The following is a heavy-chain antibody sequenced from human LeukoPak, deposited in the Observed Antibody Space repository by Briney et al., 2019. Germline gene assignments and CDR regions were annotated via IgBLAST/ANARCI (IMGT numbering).Heavy chain of an antibody. D-gene: IGHD6-19*01. CDR1: GFTFSNAW. CDR2: IKSKTDGGTT. CDR3: AKVPLSSSGWDREYYFDY. V-gene: IGHV3-15*01. J-gene: IGHJ4*02. Sequence: PGGSLRLSCAASGFTFSNAWMSWVRQAPGKGLEWVGRIKSKTDGGTTDYTAPVKGRFTISRDDSKNTLYLQMNSLRAEDTAVYYCAKVPLSSSGWDREYYFDYWGQGTLVTVSS.